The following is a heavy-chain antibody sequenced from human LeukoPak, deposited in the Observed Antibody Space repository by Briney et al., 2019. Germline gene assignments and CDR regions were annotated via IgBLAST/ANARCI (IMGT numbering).Heavy chain of an antibody. J-gene: IGHJ4*02. V-gene: IGHV3-48*01. D-gene: IGHD1-26*01. CDR3: ASLASEWELPEVDY. CDR2: ISPSSTLI. CDR1: GFTFSSYA. Sequence: GGSLRLSCAASGFTFSSYAMNWVRQAPGTGLEWVSYISPSSTLIYYADSVKGRFTISRDNAKKSLFLQMNSLRAEDTAVYYCASLASEWELPEVDYWGLGTLVTVSS.